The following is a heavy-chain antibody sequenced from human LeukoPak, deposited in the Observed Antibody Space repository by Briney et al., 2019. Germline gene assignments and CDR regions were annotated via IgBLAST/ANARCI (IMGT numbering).Heavy chain of an antibody. Sequence: PSETLSLICTVSGDSISSSAYFWAWIRQPPGKGLEWIASISYTGSTYYNPFLKSRLTISVDTSKNQFSLRLSSVTAADTAVYRCARLRAMVGTFDSWGQGALVTASS. D-gene: IGHD5-18*01. V-gene: IGHV4-39*01. J-gene: IGHJ4*02. CDR2: ISYTGST. CDR1: GDSISSSAYF. CDR3: ARLRAMVGTFDS.